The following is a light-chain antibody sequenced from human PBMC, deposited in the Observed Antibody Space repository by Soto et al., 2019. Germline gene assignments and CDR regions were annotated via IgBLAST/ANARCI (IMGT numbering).Light chain of an antibody. V-gene: IGKV1-13*02. CDR2: DAS. Sequence: AIQLTQSPSSLSASVGDRVTITCRASQGISSALAWYQQKPGKAPKLLIYDASSLESGVPSRFSGSGSGTDFTLTISSLQPEDFATYYCQQFNSYPGLTFGGGTKVEIQ. J-gene: IGKJ4*01. CDR3: QQFNSYPGLT. CDR1: QGISSA.